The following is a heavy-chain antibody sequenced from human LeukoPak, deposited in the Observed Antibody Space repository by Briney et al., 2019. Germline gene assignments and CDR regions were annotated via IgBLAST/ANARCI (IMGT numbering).Heavy chain of an antibody. CDR1: GYTFTGYY. J-gene: IGHJ5*02. Sequence: ASVKVSCKASGYTFTGYYMHWVRQAPGQGLEWMGWINPNSGGTNYAQKFQGRATMTRDTSISTAYMELSRLRSDDTAVYYCAREDYGGNSGKWFDPWGQGTLVTVSS. V-gene: IGHV1-2*02. CDR3: AREDYGGNSGKWFDP. CDR2: INPNSGGT. D-gene: IGHD4-23*01.